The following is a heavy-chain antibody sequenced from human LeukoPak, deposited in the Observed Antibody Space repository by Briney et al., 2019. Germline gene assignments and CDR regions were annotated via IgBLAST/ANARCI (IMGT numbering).Heavy chain of an antibody. Sequence: SETLSLTCTVSGGSISSYYWSWIRQPPGKGLEWIGYIHYSGSTNYNPSLKSRVTISADTSKNQFSLKLSSVTAADTAVYYCARHASLSSPYVGADYWGQGTLVTVSS. V-gene: IGHV4-59*01. CDR2: IHYSGST. D-gene: IGHD3-16*01. CDR1: GGSISSYY. CDR3: ARHASLSSPYVGADY. J-gene: IGHJ4*02.